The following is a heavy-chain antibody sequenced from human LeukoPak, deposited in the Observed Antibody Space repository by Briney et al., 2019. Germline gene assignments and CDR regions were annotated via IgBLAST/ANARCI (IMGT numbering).Heavy chain of an antibody. D-gene: IGHD6-13*01. V-gene: IGHV4-31*03. CDR3: AAGLIAAASIDY. J-gene: IGHJ4*02. CDR1: GGSISSGGYY. Sequence: SETLSLTCTVSGGSISSGGYYWSWIRQHPGKGLEWIEYIYYSGSTYYNPSLKSRVTISVDTSKNQFSLKLSSVTAADTAEYYCAAGLIAAASIDYWGQGTLVTVSS. CDR2: IYYSGST.